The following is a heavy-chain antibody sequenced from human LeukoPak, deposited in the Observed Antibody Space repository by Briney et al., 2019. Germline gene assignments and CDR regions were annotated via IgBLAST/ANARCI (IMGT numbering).Heavy chain of an antibody. CDR2: ISSSGSTI. Sequence: GGSLRLSCAASGFTFSSYEMNWVRQAPGKGLEWVSYISSSGSTIYYADSVKGRFTISRDNAKNSLYLQMNSLRAEDTAVYYCVRWYDAFDIWGQGTMVTVST. J-gene: IGHJ3*02. D-gene: IGHD2-15*01. CDR3: VRWYDAFDI. CDR1: GFTFSSYE. V-gene: IGHV3-48*03.